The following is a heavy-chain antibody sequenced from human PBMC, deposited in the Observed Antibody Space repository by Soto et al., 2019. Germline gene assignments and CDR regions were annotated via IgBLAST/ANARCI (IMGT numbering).Heavy chain of an antibody. CDR1: GFTFNSYA. CDR3: ANLTAYYDFWSGCDFDY. D-gene: IGHD3-3*01. CDR2: ITASGRNS. V-gene: IGHV3-23*01. Sequence: EVQLFESGGGLIQPGGSLRLSCEASGFTFNSYAMSWVRQALGKGLEWVSSITASGRNSYYADSVNGRFTIPRDQSKNTLLLQRRSLRAEDTALYYCANLTAYYDFWSGCDFDYWGQGALVTVSS. J-gene: IGHJ4*02.